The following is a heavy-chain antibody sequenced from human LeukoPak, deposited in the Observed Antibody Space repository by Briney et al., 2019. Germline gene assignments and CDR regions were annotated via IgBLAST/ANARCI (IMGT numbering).Heavy chain of an antibody. V-gene: IGHV4-34*12. D-gene: IGHD3-3*01. CDR1: GGTFSDYY. CDR2: ILDSGTA. CDR3: ARSRVWSDYWGYFDY. Sequence: SETLSLTCAVYGGTFSDYYWSWVRQSPGGGLEWIGEILDSGTANYNPSLKSRVTLSVDTSKNQFSLTLTSVTAADTAVYYCARSRVWSDYWGYFDYWGQGTLVTVSS. J-gene: IGHJ4*02.